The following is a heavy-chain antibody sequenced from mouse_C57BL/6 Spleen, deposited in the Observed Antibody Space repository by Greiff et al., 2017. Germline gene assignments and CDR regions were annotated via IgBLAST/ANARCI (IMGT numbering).Heavy chain of an antibody. Sequence: EVQLQQSGPELVKPGASVKISCKASGYSFTGYYMNWVKQSPEKSLEWIGEINPSTGGTTYNQKFKAKATLTVDKSSSTAYMQLKSLTSEDSAFYYCARRYYGNYYFDYWGQGTTLTVSS. J-gene: IGHJ2*01. V-gene: IGHV1-42*01. CDR2: INPSTGGT. CDR3: ARRYYGNYYFDY. D-gene: IGHD2-1*01. CDR1: GYSFTGYY.